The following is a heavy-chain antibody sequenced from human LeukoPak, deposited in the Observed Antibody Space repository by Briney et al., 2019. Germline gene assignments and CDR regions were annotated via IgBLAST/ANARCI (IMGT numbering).Heavy chain of an antibody. D-gene: IGHD1-7*01. Sequence: ASVKVSCKASGYTFSGYYLHWVRQAPGQGLECMGWINPNSGGTNYAQKFQGRVTMTRDTSISTAYMELRRLGSDDTAVYYCARGFAEEGTTTGAFDIWGRGTMVTVSS. CDR2: INPNSGGT. J-gene: IGHJ3*02. V-gene: IGHV1-2*02. CDR3: ARGFAEEGTTTGAFDI. CDR1: GYTFSGYY.